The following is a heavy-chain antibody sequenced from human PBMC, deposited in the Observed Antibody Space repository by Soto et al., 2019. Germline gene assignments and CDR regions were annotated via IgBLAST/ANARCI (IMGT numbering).Heavy chain of an antibody. V-gene: IGHV3-23*01. CDR2: ISGSGGST. CDR3: AKHDNNYYYYYYMDV. J-gene: IGHJ6*03. CDR1: GLTFSSYA. Sequence: GGSLRLSCAASGLTFSSYAMSWVRQAPGKGLERVSAISGSGGSTYYADSVKGRFTISRDNSKNTLYLQMNSLRAEDTAVYYCAKHDNNYYYYYYMDVWGKGTTVTVSS. D-gene: IGHD3-9*01.